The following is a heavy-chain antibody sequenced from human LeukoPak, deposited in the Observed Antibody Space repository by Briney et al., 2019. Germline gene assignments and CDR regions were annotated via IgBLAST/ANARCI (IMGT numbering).Heavy chain of an antibody. D-gene: IGHD6-13*01. CDR2: IYYSGST. Sequence: SETLSLTCTVSGGSISSYYWSWIRQPPGKGLEWIGYIYYSGSTNYNPSLKSRVTISVDTSKNQFSLKLSSVTAADTAVYYCARGPPIAAAPIDYWGQGTLVTVSS. V-gene: IGHV4-59*01. CDR1: GGSISSYY. J-gene: IGHJ4*02. CDR3: ARGPPIAAAPIDY.